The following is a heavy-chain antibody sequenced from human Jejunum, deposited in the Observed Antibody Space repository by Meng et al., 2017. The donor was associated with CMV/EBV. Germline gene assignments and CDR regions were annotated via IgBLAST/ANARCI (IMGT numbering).Heavy chain of an antibody. CDR2: ISTTGGDK. Sequence: YAMHLVRQAPGKGLEYVSGISTTGGDKYHIDSVKGRFTISRDNSKNTLYLQMGSLRTEDMAVYYCAGRPGVAVAGTYYYYYGMDVWGQGTTVTVSS. CDR3: AGRPGVAVAGTYYYYYGMDV. J-gene: IGHJ6*02. V-gene: IGHV3-64*02. CDR1: YA. D-gene: IGHD6-19*01.